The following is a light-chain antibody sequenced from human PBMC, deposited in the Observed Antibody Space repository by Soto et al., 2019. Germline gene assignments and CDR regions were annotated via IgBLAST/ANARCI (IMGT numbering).Light chain of an antibody. Sequence: QSVLTQPPSASGSPGQSVTISCTGTSSDVGAYNYVSWYQQLPGKAPKLIIYEVSKRPSGVPDHFSGSKSGNTASLTVSGLQAEDVADYYCTSYAGTYSSFYVFGTGTKVTVL. V-gene: IGLV2-8*01. J-gene: IGLJ1*01. CDR3: TSYAGTYSSFYV. CDR1: SSDVGAYNY. CDR2: EVS.